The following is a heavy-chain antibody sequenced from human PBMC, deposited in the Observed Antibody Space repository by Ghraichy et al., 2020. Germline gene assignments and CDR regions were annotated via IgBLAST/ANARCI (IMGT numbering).Heavy chain of an antibody. D-gene: IGHD4-23*01. V-gene: IGHV3-7*03. J-gene: IGHJ5*02. Sequence: GGSLRLSCAASGFSFSSYWMTWARQAPGKGLEWVANIKQDGSEKYYVDSVKGRFTISRDNAKNSLYLQMNSLRAEDTAVYYCATLGTSVAGGWGSWGQGTLVSVSS. CDR2: IKQDGSEK. CDR3: ATLGTSVAGGWGS. CDR1: GFSFSSYW.